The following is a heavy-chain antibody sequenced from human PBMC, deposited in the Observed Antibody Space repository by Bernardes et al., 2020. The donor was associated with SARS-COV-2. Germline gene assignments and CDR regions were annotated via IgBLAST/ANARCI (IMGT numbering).Heavy chain of an antibody. CDR2: IYSGGST. V-gene: IGHV3-53*01. CDR1: GFTVSSNY. Sequence: GSLRLSCAASGFTVSSNYMSWVRQAPGKGLEWVSVIYSGGSTYYADSVKGRFTISRDNSKNTLYLQMNSLRAEDTAVYYCARVGAETRVYYDFWSGYSAGGAGGVDPWGQGTLVTVSS. CDR3: ARVGAETRVYYDFWSGYSAGGAGGVDP. D-gene: IGHD3-3*01. J-gene: IGHJ5*02.